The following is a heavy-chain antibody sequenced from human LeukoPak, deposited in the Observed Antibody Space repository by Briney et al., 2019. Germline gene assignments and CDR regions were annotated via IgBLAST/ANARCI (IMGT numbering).Heavy chain of an antibody. CDR1: GFTFSSYS. CDR2: ISSSSSTI. J-gene: IGHJ4*02. D-gene: IGHD5-24*01. CDR3: AKDRMVVATITSSSGY. Sequence: GGSLRLSCAASGFTFSSYSMNWVRQAPGKGLEWVSYISSSSSTIYYADSVKGRFTISRDNAKNTLYLQMNSLRAEDTAVYYCAKDRMVVATITSSSGYWGQGTLVTVSS. V-gene: IGHV3-48*01.